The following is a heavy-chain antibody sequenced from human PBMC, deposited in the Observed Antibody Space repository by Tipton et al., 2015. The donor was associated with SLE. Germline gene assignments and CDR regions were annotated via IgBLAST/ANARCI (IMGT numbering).Heavy chain of an antibody. CDR1: GFSFSNYA. Sequence: SLRLSCAASGFSFSNYAMSWVRQAPGRGLEWVALIYSGGSGAYYADSVKGRFTISRENSKNTVHLQMNSPRAEDTAVYYCAKDGAAAVAPYYFYYYMDVWGKGTTVTVSS. D-gene: IGHD6-13*01. V-gene: IGHV3-23*03. CDR3: AKDGAAAVAPYYFYYYMDV. J-gene: IGHJ6*03. CDR2: IYSGGSGA.